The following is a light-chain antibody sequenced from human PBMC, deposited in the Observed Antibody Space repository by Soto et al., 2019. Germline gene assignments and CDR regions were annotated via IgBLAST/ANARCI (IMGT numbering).Light chain of an antibody. J-gene: IGLJ1*01. CDR1: SGHSSYA. Sequence: QPVLTQSPSASASLGASVKLTCTLSSGHSSYAIAWHQQQPEKGPRYLMKLNSAGSHSKGDGIPDRFSGSSSGAERYLIISSLQSEDEADYYCQTWGTGIHVFGTGTKLTVL. CDR2: LNSAGSH. V-gene: IGLV4-69*01. CDR3: QTWGTGIHV.